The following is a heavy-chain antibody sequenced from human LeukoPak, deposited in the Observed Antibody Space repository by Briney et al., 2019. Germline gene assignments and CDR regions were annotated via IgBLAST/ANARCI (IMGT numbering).Heavy chain of an antibody. Sequence: GGSLRPSCAASGFTFSNYGIHWVRQAPGKGLEWVAVISYDGNNKYYADSVKGRFTISRDNSKNTLFLQMNSLRAEDTAVYYCAKGVDYCSGGSCSADYWGPGTLVTVSS. CDR2: ISYDGNNK. V-gene: IGHV3-30*18. J-gene: IGHJ4*02. CDR1: GFTFSNYG. D-gene: IGHD2-15*01. CDR3: AKGVDYCSGGSCSADY.